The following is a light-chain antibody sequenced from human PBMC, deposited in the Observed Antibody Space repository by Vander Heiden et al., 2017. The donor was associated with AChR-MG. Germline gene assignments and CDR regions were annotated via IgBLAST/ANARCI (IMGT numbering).Light chain of an antibody. CDR2: STN. Sequence: QTVVTQEPSFSVSPGGTVTLTCGLTSGSVSTSYYPSWYQRTPGQAPRTLIYSTNTRSSGVPDRFSGSILGNKAALTITGAQADDESDYCCVLYMGSGIWVFGGGTKLTVL. CDR1: SGSVSTSYY. CDR3: VLYMGSGIWV. J-gene: IGLJ3*02. V-gene: IGLV8-61*01.